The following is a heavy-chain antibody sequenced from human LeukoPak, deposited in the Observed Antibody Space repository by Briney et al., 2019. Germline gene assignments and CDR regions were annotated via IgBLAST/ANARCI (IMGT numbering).Heavy chain of an antibody. V-gene: IGHV3-48*04. Sequence: GGSLSLSCAASGFTFSNYGMNWVRQAPGKGLEWVSYISSSSSTIHYADSVKGRFTVSRDNAKNSLSLQMNSLRAEDTAVYYCAREGHYYDSSGSFGDYWGQGTLVTVSS. D-gene: IGHD3-22*01. CDR1: GFTFSNYG. CDR3: AREGHYYDSSGSFGDY. CDR2: ISSSSSTI. J-gene: IGHJ4*02.